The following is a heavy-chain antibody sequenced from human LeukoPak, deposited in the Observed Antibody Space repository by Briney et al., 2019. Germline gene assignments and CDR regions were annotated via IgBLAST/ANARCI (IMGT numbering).Heavy chain of an antibody. D-gene: IGHD3-22*01. CDR2: INPNSGGT. Sequence: ASVKVSCKASGYTFTGYYMHWVRQAPGQGLEWMGWINPNSGGTNYAQKFQGRVTMTRDTSISTAYMELSSLRSEDTAVYYCARFYYYDSSGYFGARAFDIWGQGTMVTVSS. V-gene: IGHV1-2*02. CDR1: GYTFTGYY. J-gene: IGHJ3*02. CDR3: ARFYYYDSSGYFGARAFDI.